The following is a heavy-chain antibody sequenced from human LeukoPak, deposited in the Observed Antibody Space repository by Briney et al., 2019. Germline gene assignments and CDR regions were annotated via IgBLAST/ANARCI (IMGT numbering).Heavy chain of an antibody. CDR3: AKDSGQRYFDL. CDR2: TSSSDSGK. J-gene: IGHJ2*01. CDR1: GFTLSSYA. Sequence: GGSLRLSCVVSGFTLSSYAMSWGRQAPGKGLEWVAATSSSDSGKYHADSVRGRVTISRDNSKNKLYLQMNSLRAEETAVYYCAKDSGQRYFDLWGRGTLVTVSS. D-gene: IGHD1-26*01. V-gene: IGHV3-23*01.